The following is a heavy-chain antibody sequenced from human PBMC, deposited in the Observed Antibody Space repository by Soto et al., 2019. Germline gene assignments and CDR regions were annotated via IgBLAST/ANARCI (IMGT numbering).Heavy chain of an antibody. CDR3: ARDGSFVAGTVSD. J-gene: IGHJ4*02. Sequence: SSETLSLTCTVSGGSVSSGSYYWSWIRQPPGKGLEWIGYIYYSGSTNYNPSLKSRVTISVDTSKNQFSLKLGPVTAADTAVYYCARDGSFVAGTVSDWGQGTLVTVSS. V-gene: IGHV4-61*01. D-gene: IGHD6-19*01. CDR2: IYYSGST. CDR1: GGSVSSGSYY.